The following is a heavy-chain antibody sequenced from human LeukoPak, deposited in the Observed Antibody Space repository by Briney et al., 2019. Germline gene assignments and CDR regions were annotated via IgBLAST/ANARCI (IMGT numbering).Heavy chain of an antibody. D-gene: IGHD3-10*01. J-gene: IGHJ4*02. CDR2: ISSSGSTI. CDR3: ARDYHYYGSGSPWAY. V-gene: IGHV3-11*01. Sequence: GGSLRLSCAASGFTFSDYYMSWIRQALGKGLEWVSYISSSGSTIYYADSVKGRFTISRDNAKNSLYLQMNSLRAEDTAVYYCARDYHYYGSGSPWAYWGQGTLVTVSS. CDR1: GFTFSDYY.